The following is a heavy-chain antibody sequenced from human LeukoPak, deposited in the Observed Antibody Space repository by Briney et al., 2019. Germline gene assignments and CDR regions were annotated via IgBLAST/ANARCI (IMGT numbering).Heavy chain of an antibody. J-gene: IGHJ3*02. D-gene: IGHD6-13*01. CDR1: GYTFTDYF. V-gene: IGHV1-2*02. Sequence: ASVKVSCKASGYTFTDYFIHWIRQAPGQGLAWMGWINPNSGATSYAQKFQGRVTMTRDTSINTGNMELTGLRFDDTAVYYCARELSAVGRWGAFDMWGQGTMVTVSS. CDR2: INPNSGAT. CDR3: ARELSAVGRWGAFDM.